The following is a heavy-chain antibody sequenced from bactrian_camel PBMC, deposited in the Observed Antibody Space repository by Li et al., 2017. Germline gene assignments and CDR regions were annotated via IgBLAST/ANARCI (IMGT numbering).Heavy chain of an antibody. CDR3: AKGDRSFMSAT. CDR2: IDSDGAA. J-gene: IGHJ4*01. CDR1: GFVFSTYD. V-gene: IGHV3S40*01. Sequence: VQLVESGGGLVQPGGSLTLSCVASGFVFSTYDMIWIRQAPGKEREGVAAIDSDGAASYADSVKGRFTISRGSAKNTVYLHMNSLKPEDTAMYYCAKGDRSFMSATRGQGTQVTVS. D-gene: IGHD3*01.